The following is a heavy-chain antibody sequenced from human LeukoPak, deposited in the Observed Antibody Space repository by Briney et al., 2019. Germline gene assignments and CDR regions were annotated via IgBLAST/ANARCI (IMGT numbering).Heavy chain of an antibody. Sequence: GRSLRLSCAASGFSFSSYAMHWVRQAPGKGLEWVAVIWYDGSNQYYADSVRGRFTISRDNSKNTLHLQMNSLKTEDTAVYFCASAMWGSQCTCPDYWGQGTLVTVSS. CDR3: ASAMWGSQCTCPDY. J-gene: IGHJ4*02. CDR1: GFSFSSYA. CDR2: IWYDGSNQ. V-gene: IGHV3-33*01. D-gene: IGHD3-16*01.